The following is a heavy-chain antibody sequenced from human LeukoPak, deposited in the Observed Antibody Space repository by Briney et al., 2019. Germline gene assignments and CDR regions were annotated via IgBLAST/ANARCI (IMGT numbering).Heavy chain of an antibody. V-gene: IGHV3-33*01. CDR3: ARDANNFYYFDY. CDR2: IWSDGSNE. J-gene: IGHJ4*02. Sequence: GGSLRLSCEASGFIFSVYGMHCVRQAPGKGLEWVAVIWSDGSNEYYADSVKGRFTISRDNSMNRVYLQMDSLRAEDAAVYYCARDANNFYYFDYWGQGTLVTVSS. D-gene: IGHD5-24*01. CDR1: GFIFSVYG.